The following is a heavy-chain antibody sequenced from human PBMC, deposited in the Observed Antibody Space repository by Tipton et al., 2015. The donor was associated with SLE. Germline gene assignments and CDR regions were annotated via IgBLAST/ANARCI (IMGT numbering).Heavy chain of an antibody. D-gene: IGHD2-2*01. V-gene: IGHV4-34*01. CDR2: IDHGGNT. J-gene: IGHJ6*03. CDR1: GESFSGYL. CDR3: ARGSPARSGYYYYYMDV. Sequence: LRLSCAVHGESFSGYLWTWIRQSPGKGLEWIGEIDHGGNTKYRPSLESRVTISLDPSKNQFSLTLNSVTAADTAVYYCARGSPARSGYYYYYMDVWGKGTTVTVSS.